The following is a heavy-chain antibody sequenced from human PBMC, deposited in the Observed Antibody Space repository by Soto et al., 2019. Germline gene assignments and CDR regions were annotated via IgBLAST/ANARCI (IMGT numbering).Heavy chain of an antibody. Sequence: QVQLQESGPGLVRPSQTLSLTCSVSGASVYNGGYFWSWMRQPPGKCLEWIGHIHNSGSPYKNPYLKSRGRISADTSTNKCSLNLTSGTATATAMYDCARGSTTEKVDSWGQGTLVTVSS. CDR2: IHNSGSP. CDR3: ARGSTTEKVDS. V-gene: IGHV4-30-4*01. D-gene: IGHD4-17*01. CDR1: GASVYNGGYF. J-gene: IGHJ4*02.